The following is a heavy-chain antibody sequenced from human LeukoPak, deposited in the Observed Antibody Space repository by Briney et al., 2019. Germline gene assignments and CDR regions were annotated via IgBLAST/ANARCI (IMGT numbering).Heavy chain of an antibody. D-gene: IGHD1-26*01. Sequence: PSETLTLTCTVSGGSISSYYWSWIRQPPGKGLEWIGYIYYSGSTNYNPPLKRRITISLDTVNNQFSLKLDPVTVADTAVVYCARFALGATNWFDPWRQGTVLSVP. CDR3: ARFALGATNWFDP. J-gene: IGHJ5*02. V-gene: IGHV4-59*01. CDR2: IYYSGST. CDR1: GGSISSYY.